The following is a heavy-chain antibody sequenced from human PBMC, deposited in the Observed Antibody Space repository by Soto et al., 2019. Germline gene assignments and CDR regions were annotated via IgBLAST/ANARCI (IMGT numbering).Heavy chain of an antibody. CDR1: GGSISSYY. D-gene: IGHD6-13*01. CDR3: ARYPYSRAGYGMDV. Sequence: SETLSLTCTVSGGSISSYYWRWIRQPPGKGLEWIGYIYYSGSTNYNPSLKSRVTISVDTSKNQFSLKLSSVTAADTAVYYCARYPYSRAGYGMDVWGQGTTVTV. J-gene: IGHJ6*02. V-gene: IGHV4-59*01. CDR2: IYYSGST.